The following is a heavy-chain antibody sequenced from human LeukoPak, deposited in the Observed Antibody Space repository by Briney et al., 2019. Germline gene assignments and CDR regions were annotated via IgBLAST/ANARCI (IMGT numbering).Heavy chain of an antibody. J-gene: IGHJ4*02. CDR3: AREGEYYYFDY. D-gene: IGHD3-10*01. CDR2: INSDGSST. CDR1: GFTFSSYW. Sequence: GGPLRLSCAASGFTFSSYWMHWVRQAPGKGLVWVSRINSDGSSTSYADSVKGRFTISRDNAKNTLYLQMNSLRAEDTAVYYCAREGEYYYFDYWGQGTLVTVSS. V-gene: IGHV3-74*01.